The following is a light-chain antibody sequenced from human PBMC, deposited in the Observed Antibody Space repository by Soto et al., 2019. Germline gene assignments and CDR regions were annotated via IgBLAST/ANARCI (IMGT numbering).Light chain of an antibody. J-gene: IGKJ1*01. CDR3: QQYNSYPWT. CDR2: EAS. Sequence: DIQMTQSPSTLSASVGDRVTITCRASQSISSWLAWYQQKPGKAPKLLLYEASSFESGVPSRFSGSGSGTEFTLTISRLQPDDFATYYCQQYNSYPWTFGQGTKVEIK. V-gene: IGKV1-5*03. CDR1: QSISSW.